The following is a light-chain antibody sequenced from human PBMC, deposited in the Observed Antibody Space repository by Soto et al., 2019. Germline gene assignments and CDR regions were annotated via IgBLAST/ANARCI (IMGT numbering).Light chain of an antibody. CDR2: DAS. CDR3: QPRSNWPLT. V-gene: IGKV3-11*01. Sequence: EIVLTQSPATLSLSPGERATLSCRASQSVSSSLAWYQQKPGQAPRLLIYDASNRATGIPARFSGSGSGTDFTLTISSREPEDFAVYYCQPRSNWPLTFGGGTKVEIK. CDR1: QSVSSS. J-gene: IGKJ4*01.